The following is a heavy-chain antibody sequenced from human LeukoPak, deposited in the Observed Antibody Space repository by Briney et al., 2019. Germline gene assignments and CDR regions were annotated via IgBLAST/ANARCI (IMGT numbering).Heavy chain of an antibody. J-gene: IGHJ4*02. CDR1: GYTFTSYY. CDR2: VRPDGST. Sequence: GASLKVSCKASGYTFTSYYIHWERQAPGQGLEYMGRVRPDGSTAHAEKFQGRVTMTRDTSTSAVFMELSSLISDDTAVYYCMREGPGTYYFDFWGQGTLVTVSS. CDR3: MREGPGTYYFDF. V-gene: IGHV1-46*01.